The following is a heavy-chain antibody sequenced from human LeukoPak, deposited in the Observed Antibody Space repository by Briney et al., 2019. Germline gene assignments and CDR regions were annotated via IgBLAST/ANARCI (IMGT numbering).Heavy chain of an antibody. Sequence: SETLSLTCAVSGYSISSGYYWGWIRQPPGKGLEWIGSIYHSGSTCYNPSLKSRVTISVDTSKNQFSLKLSSVTAADTAVYYCARDTYYDRNAFDIWGQGTMVTVSS. D-gene: IGHD3-22*01. CDR3: ARDTYYDRNAFDI. J-gene: IGHJ3*02. V-gene: IGHV4-38-2*02. CDR1: GYSISSGYY. CDR2: IYHSGST.